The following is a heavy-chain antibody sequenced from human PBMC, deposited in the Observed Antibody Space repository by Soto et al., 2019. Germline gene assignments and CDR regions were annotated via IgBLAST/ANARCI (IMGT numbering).Heavy chain of an antibody. Sequence: QVQLQQWGAGLLKPSETLSLTCAVYGGSFSGYYWSWIRQPPGKGLEWIGEINHSGSTNYNPSLKSRVTISVDTSKNQFSLKLSYVTAADTAVYYCARRIGVVPAAKVWFDPWGQGTLVTVSS. D-gene: IGHD2-2*01. V-gene: IGHV4-34*01. J-gene: IGHJ5*02. CDR1: GGSFSGYY. CDR2: INHSGST. CDR3: ARRIGVVPAAKVWFDP.